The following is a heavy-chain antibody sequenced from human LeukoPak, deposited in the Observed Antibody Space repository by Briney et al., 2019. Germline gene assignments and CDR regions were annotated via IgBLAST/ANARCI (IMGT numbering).Heavy chain of an antibody. V-gene: IGHV3-23*01. CDR1: GFTFSTYA. J-gene: IGHJ3*02. CDR3: ARDSLSDYYDSSGYTDI. CDR2: ISGSGGTI. D-gene: IGHD3-22*01. Sequence: PGGSLRLSCAASGFTFSTYAMSWVRQAPGKGLEWVSAISGSGGTIYYADSVKGRFTISRDNAKNSLYLQMNSLRAEDTAVYYCARDSLSDYYDSSGYTDIWGQGTMVTVSS.